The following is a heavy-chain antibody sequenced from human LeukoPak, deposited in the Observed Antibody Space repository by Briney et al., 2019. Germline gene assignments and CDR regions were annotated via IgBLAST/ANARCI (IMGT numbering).Heavy chain of an antibody. CDR1: GFTFSSYS. Sequence: GGSLRLSCAASGFTFSSYSMNWVRQAPGKGLEWVSSISSSSSYIYYADSVKGRFTISRDNAKNSLYLQMNSLRAEDTAVHYCARYCSSTSCYNGAFDYWGQGTLVTVSS. V-gene: IGHV3-21*01. D-gene: IGHD2-2*02. CDR2: ISSSSSYI. J-gene: IGHJ4*02. CDR3: ARYCSSTSCYNGAFDY.